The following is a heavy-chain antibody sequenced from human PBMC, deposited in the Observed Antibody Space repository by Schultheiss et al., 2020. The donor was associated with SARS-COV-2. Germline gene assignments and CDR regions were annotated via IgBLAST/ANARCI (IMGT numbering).Heavy chain of an antibody. CDR1: GYSFNNYW. V-gene: IGHV5-51*01. Sequence: GGSLRLSCKGSGYSFNNYWIGWVRQMPGKGLEWMGIIYPGDSEARYSPSFQGQVTFSADKSINTAYLKWSSLKASDSAMYYCARHRGGLYFGMDVWGQGTAVTVSS. CDR3: ARHRGGLYFGMDV. D-gene: IGHD3-10*01. CDR2: IYPGDSEA. J-gene: IGHJ6*02.